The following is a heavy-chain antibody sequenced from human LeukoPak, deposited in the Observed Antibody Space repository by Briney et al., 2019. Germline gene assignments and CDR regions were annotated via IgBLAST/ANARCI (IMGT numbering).Heavy chain of an antibody. J-gene: IGHJ4*02. CDR2: ISSSGSTI. D-gene: IGHD3-10*01. CDR1: GFPLRSYE. Sequence: GGSVRLFCAASGFPLRSYEMHWVRQAPGKGLEWVSYISSSGSTIYYADSVKGRFTISRDNAKNTLYLQMNSLRVEDTAVYYCARGITMVRGASGYWGQGTLVTVSS. V-gene: IGHV3-48*03. CDR3: ARGITMVRGASGY.